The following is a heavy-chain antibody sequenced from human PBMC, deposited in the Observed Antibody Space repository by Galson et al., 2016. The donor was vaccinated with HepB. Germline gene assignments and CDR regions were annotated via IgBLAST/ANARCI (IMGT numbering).Heavy chain of an antibody. CDR1: GGSISSGSYY. Sequence: TLSLTCTVSGGSISSGSYYWSWIRQPAGKGLEWIGRIYASGSINYNPSLKSRVTISVDTSNNQFSLRLSSVSAADTAVYYWARGAYSSTHAPYYMDVWGKGTTVTLSS. V-gene: IGHV4-61*02. CDR2: IYASGSI. CDR3: ARGAYSSTHAPYYMDV. J-gene: IGHJ6*03. D-gene: IGHD6-19*01.